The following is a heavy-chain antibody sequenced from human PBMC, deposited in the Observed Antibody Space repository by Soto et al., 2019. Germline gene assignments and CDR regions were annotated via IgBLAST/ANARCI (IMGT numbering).Heavy chain of an antibody. CDR2: MNPNSGNT. CDR3: ARFTTLYWYFDL. J-gene: IGHJ2*01. CDR1: GYTLTSYD. V-gene: IGHV1-8*01. Sequence: QVQLVQSGAEVKKPGASVKVSCKASGYTLTSYDINWVRQATGQGLEWMGWMNPNSGNTGYAQKFQGRVTMTRNTSISTAYMELSSLRSEDTAVYYCARFTTLYWYFDLWGRGTLVTVSS. D-gene: IGHD3-3*01.